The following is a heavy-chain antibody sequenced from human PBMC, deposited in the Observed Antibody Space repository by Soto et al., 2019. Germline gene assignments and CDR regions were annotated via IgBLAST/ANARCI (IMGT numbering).Heavy chain of an antibody. CDR1: GFTFSSYA. D-gene: IGHD5-12*01. CDR3: AKDRLPRGYRYDRILDV. Sequence: EVQLLESGGGLVQPGGSLRLSCAASGFTFSSYALTWVRQAPGKGLECVSAISGSATGTYYADSVKGRFTISRDNSENTLFLQMNSLRAEDTAVYYCAKDRLPRGYRYDRILDVWGQGTTVTVSS. CDR2: ISGSATGT. V-gene: IGHV3-23*01. J-gene: IGHJ6*02.